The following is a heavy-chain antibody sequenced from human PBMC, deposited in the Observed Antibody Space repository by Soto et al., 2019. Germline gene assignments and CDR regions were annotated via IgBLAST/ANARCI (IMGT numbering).Heavy chain of an antibody. CDR3: ARVGPPTDYVGY. CDR1: GGSINSYY. Sequence: QVQLQESGPGLVKPSETLSLTCTVSGGSINSYYWSWIRQPPGKGLGWIGNIYYSGSTKYNPSLKRRVSLSVDTSKNQFSLKLSSVTAADTAVYYCARVGPPTDYVGYWGQGTLVTVSS. V-gene: IGHV4-59*01. J-gene: IGHJ4*02. D-gene: IGHD2-21*02. CDR2: IYYSGST.